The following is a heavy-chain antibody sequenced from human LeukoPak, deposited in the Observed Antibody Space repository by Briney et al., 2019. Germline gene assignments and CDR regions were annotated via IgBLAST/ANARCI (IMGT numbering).Heavy chain of an antibody. CDR3: ARDMTGIVVVPAAMVY. J-gene: IGHJ4*02. Sequence: SETLSLTCTVSGYSISSGYYWGWIRQPPGKGLEWIGSIYHSGSTYYNPSLKSRVTISVDTSKNQFSLKLSSVTAADTAVYYCARDMTGIVVVPAAMVYWGQGTLVTVSS. D-gene: IGHD2-2*01. CDR1: GYSISSGYY. CDR2: IYHSGST. V-gene: IGHV4-38-2*02.